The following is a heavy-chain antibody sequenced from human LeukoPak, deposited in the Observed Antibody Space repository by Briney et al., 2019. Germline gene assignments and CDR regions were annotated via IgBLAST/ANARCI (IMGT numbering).Heavy chain of an antibody. J-gene: IGHJ4*02. CDR3: ARVAPDYYDPGDY. V-gene: IGHV3-30*03. CDR1: GITFSTYW. CDR2: ISYDGSNK. Sequence: PGGSLRLSCAASGITFSTYWMSWVRQAPGKGLEWVAVISYDGSNKYYADSVKGRFTISRDNSKNTLYLQMNSLRAEDTAVYYCARVAPDYYDPGDYWGQGTLVTVSS. D-gene: IGHD3-22*01.